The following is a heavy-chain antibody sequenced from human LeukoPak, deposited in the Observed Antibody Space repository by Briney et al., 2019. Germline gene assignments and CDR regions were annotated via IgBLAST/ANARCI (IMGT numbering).Heavy chain of an antibody. CDR3: ARGNYYGSGSYDLDY. CDR1: GGTFSSYA. V-gene: IGHV1-69*13. J-gene: IGHJ4*02. Sequence: SVKVSCKASGGTFSSYAISWVRQAPGQGLEWMGGVIPIFGTANYAQKFQGRVTITADESTSTAYMELSSLRSEDTAVYYCARGNYYGSGSYDLDYWGQGTLVTVSS. D-gene: IGHD3-10*01. CDR2: VIPIFGTA.